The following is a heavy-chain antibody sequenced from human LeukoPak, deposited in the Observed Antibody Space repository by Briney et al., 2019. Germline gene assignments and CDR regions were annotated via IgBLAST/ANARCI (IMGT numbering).Heavy chain of an antibody. CDR3: AKSRGYYSYDMDV. Sequence: GEALKISCKGSGYSFPNYSVGWARPMPGKGLDWMGIIYLGDSDTRYSPSFQGQVTISADKSISTAYLQWNSLQASDTAMYYCAKSRGYYSYDMDVWGQGTTVTVSS. D-gene: IGHD3-10*01. V-gene: IGHV5-51*01. CDR1: GYSFPNYS. CDR2: IYLGDSDT. J-gene: IGHJ6*02.